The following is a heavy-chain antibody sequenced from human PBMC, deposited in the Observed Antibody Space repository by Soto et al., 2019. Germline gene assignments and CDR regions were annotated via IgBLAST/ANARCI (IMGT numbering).Heavy chain of an antibody. V-gene: IGHV3-13*01. D-gene: IGHD6-19*01. CDR1: GFTFSSYD. CDR3: ARGKKNPNIYSSGWRIDY. Sequence: PGGSLRLSCAASGFTFSSYDMHWVRQATGKGLEWVSAIGTAGDTYYPGSVKGRFTISRENAKNSLYLQMNSLRAGDTAVYYCARGKKNPNIYSSGWRIDYWGQGTLVTVSS. J-gene: IGHJ4*02. CDR2: IGTAGDT.